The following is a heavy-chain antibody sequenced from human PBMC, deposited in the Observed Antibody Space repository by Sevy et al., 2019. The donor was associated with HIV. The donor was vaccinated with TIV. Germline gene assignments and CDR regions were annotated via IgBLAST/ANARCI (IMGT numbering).Heavy chain of an antibody. CDR2: INWNSDSI. CDR1: GFSFDDYA. Sequence: GGSLRLSCAASGFSFDDYAMHWVRQAPGKGLEWVSGINWNSDSIGYVDSVRGRFTISRDNAKNFLYLQMNSLRSEDTALFYCVKDMSSSYLNDGKFDLWGQGTLVTVSS. D-gene: IGHD6-13*01. V-gene: IGHV3-9*01. J-gene: IGHJ5*02. CDR3: VKDMSSSYLNDGKFDL.